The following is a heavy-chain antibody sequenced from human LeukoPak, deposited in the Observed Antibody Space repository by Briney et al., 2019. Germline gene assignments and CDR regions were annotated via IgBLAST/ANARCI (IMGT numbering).Heavy chain of an antibody. CDR3: AIQIAVAGQFYFDY. D-gene: IGHD6-19*01. CDR1: GGSISSYY. CDR2: IYYSGST. V-gene: IGHV4-59*08. Sequence: SETLSLTCTVSGGSISSYYWSWIRQPPGKGLEWIGYIYYSGSTNYNPSLKSRVTISVDTSKNQFSLKLNSVTAADTAVYYCAIQIAVAGQFYFDYWGQGTLVTVSS. J-gene: IGHJ4*02.